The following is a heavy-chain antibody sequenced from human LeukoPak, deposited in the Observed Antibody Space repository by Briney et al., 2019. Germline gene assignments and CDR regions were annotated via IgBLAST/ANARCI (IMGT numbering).Heavy chain of an antibody. D-gene: IGHD6-19*01. CDR2: VYYSGST. CDR1: GISISSYY. CDR3: ARGSGWYFY. V-gene: IGHV4-59*01. Sequence: SETLSLTCTVSGISISSYYWSWIRQPPGKGLEWIGYVYYSGSTNYNPSLQSRVPISVNTSNTQYSMNLNSVTAADTAVYYCARGSGWYFYWGQGTLVTVSS. J-gene: IGHJ4*02.